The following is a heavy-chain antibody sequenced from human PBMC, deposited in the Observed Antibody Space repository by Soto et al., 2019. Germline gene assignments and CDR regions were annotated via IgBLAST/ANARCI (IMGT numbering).Heavy chain of an antibody. V-gene: IGHV4-30-4*01. CDR2: IYYTGTT. CDR1: GGSVTSGDYF. Sequence: QLQLQESGPGLVEPSQTLSLTCTVSGGSVTSGDYFWNWIRQPPGKGLQWVGYIYYTGTTYYDPSLISRVSISVDLSRNQFSLKLTSVTAADTAVYYCAKAPSTGGWYIRSGLDVWGQGTTVVVSS. D-gene: IGHD6-19*01. J-gene: IGHJ6*02. CDR3: AKAPSTGGWYIRSGLDV.